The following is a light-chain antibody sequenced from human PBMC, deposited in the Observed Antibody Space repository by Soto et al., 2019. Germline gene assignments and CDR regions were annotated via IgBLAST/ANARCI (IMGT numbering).Light chain of an antibody. CDR1: QSISDT. V-gene: IGKV3-20*01. CDR2: GAS. CDR3: QQYGSSPKT. J-gene: IGKJ5*01. Sequence: EIVMTQSPATLSVSPGGRATLSCRASQSISDTLAWYQQKPGQAPRLLIFGASKRATGIPDTFSGSGSGTDFTLTISRLEPEDFAVNYCQQYGSSPKTFGQGTRWRL.